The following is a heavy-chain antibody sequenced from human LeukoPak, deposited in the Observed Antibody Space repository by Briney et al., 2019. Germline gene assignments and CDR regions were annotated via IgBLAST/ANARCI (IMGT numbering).Heavy chain of an antibody. CDR1: GGSISSGGYS. J-gene: IGHJ4*02. D-gene: IGHD3-22*01. Sequence: PSETLYLTCAVSGGSISSGGYSWSWIRQPPGKGLEWIGYIYHSGSTYYNPSLKSRVTISVDRSKNQFSLKLSSVTAADTAVYYCARALHYCDSPYYFDYWGQGTLVTVSS. V-gene: IGHV4-30-2*01. CDR3: ARALHYCDSPYYFDY. CDR2: IYHSGST.